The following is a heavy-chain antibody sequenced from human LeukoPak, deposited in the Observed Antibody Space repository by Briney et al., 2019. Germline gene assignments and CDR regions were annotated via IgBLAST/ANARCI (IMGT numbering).Heavy chain of an antibody. CDR3: AKNQWELTD. CDR1: GFTFSSYW. Sequence: PGGSLRLSCAASGFTFSSYWMHWVRQAPGKGLVWVSRINSDGSSTSYADSVKGRFTISRDNSKNTLFLQMNSLRGEDMAVYLCAKNQWELTDWGQGTLVTVSS. D-gene: IGHD1-26*01. V-gene: IGHV3-74*01. J-gene: IGHJ4*02. CDR2: INSDGSST.